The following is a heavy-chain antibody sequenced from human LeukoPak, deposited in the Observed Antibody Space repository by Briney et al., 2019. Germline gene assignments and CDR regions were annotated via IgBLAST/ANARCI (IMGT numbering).Heavy chain of an antibody. D-gene: IGHD2-8*01. CDR3: ARIMADQNAFDM. CDR1: GDSIRSSSYY. CDR2: TYYSGTT. J-gene: IGHJ3*02. Sequence: SETLSLTCTVSGDSIRSSSYYWAWIRQPPGKGLEWIGTTYYSGTTSYNSSLKSRVTISVDTSKNQVSLKVSSATAADTAMFYCARIMADQNAFDMWGQGTMVTVSS. V-gene: IGHV4-39*01.